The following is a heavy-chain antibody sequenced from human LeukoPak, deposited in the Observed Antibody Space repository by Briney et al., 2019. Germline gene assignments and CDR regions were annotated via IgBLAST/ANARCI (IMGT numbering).Heavy chain of an antibody. Sequence: SETLSLTCTVSGGSISSYYWSWLRQPPGKGLEWIGYIYYSGSTNYNPSLKSRVTISVDTSKNQFSLKLSSVTAADTAVYYCARHSGGNWVDYWGQGTLVTVSS. D-gene: IGHD4-23*01. J-gene: IGHJ4*02. V-gene: IGHV4-59*08. CDR2: IYYSGST. CDR1: GGSISSYY. CDR3: ARHSGGNWVDY.